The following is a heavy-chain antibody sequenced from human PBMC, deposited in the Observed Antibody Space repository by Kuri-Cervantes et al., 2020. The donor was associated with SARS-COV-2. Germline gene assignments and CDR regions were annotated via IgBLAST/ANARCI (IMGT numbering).Heavy chain of an antibody. V-gene: IGHV3-48*03. CDR3: AKDREAVAGVFDY. D-gene: IGHD6-19*01. Sequence: LSLTCAASGFTFSSYEMNWVRQAPGKGLEWVSYISSSGSTIYYADSVKGRFTISRDNAKNSLYLQMNSLRAEDTALYYCAKDREAVAGVFDYWGQGTLVTVSS. J-gene: IGHJ4*02. CDR2: ISSSGSTI. CDR1: GFTFSSYE.